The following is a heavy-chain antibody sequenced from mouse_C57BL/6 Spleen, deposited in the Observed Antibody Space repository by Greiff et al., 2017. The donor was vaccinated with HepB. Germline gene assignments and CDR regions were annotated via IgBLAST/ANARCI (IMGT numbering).Heavy chain of an antibody. J-gene: IGHJ1*03. CDR2: ILPSIGRT. Sequence: QVQLKQSGSELRSPGSSVKLSCKDFDSEVFPIAYMSWVRQKPGHGFEWIGGILPSIGRTIYGEKFEDKATLDADTLSNTAYLELNSLTSEDSAIYYCAREDYYGSSNWYFDVWGTGTTVTVSS. CDR1: DSEVFPIAY. CDR3: AREDYYGSSNWYFDV. D-gene: IGHD1-1*01. V-gene: IGHV15-2*01.